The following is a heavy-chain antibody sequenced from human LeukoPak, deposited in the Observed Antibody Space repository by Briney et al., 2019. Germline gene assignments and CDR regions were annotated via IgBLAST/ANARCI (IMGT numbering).Heavy chain of an antibody. Sequence: GGSLRLSCAASGFTFSSYWMSWVRQAPGKGLERVANIKQDGSEIYYVDSVKGRFTISRDNAKNSLYLQMNSLRAEDTAVYYCARDLSADSSGWDRHFDYWGQGTLVTVSS. D-gene: IGHD6-19*01. CDR2: IKQDGSEI. CDR3: ARDLSADSSGWDRHFDY. CDR1: GFTFSSYW. V-gene: IGHV3-7*01. J-gene: IGHJ4*02.